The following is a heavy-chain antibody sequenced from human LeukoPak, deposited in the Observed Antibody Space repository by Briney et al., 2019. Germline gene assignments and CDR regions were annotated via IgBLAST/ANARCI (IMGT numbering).Heavy chain of an antibody. D-gene: IGHD1-26*01. CDR2: INPNSGGT. V-gene: IGHV1-2*04. J-gene: IGHJ6*02. CDR1: GYTFTGYY. Sequence: ASVKVSCKASGYTFTGYYMHWVRQAPGQGLEWMGWINPNSGGTNYAQKFQGWVTMTRDTSISTAYMELRSLRSEDTAVYYCARAPSYSGSYYGYYYYGMDVWGQGTTVTVSS. CDR3: ARAPSYSGSYYGYYYYGMDV.